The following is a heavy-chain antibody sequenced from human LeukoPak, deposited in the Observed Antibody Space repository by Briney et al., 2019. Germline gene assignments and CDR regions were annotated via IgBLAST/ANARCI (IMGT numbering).Heavy chain of an antibody. Sequence: GGSLRLSCAASGFTFSSYSMNWVRQAPGKGLEWVSSISSSSSYIYYADSVKGRFTISRDNAKNSLYLQMNSLRAEDTAVCYCARDLSHNWNYDYWGQGTLVTVSS. J-gene: IGHJ4*02. CDR2: ISSSSSYI. D-gene: IGHD1-7*01. CDR1: GFTFSSYS. CDR3: ARDLSHNWNYDY. V-gene: IGHV3-21*01.